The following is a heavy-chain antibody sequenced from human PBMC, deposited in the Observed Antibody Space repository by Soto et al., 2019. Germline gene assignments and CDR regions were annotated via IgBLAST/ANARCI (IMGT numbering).Heavy chain of an antibody. J-gene: IGHJ6*02. CDR3: ARELRFGEDYYGMDV. Sequence: QVQLQESGPGLVKPSQTQSLTCTVSGGSISSGGYYWSWIRQHPGKGLEWIGYIYYSGSTYYNPSLKRRVTISVDTSKNQFSLKLSSVTAADTAVYYCARELRFGEDYYGMDVWGQGTTVTVSS. CDR1: GGSISSGGYY. V-gene: IGHV4-31*03. D-gene: IGHD3-10*01. CDR2: IYYSGST.